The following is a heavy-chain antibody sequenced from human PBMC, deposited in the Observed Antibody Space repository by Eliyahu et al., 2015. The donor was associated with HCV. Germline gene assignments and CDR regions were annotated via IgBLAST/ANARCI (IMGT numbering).Heavy chain of an antibody. CDR3: ARDRFYGSGIPYYYYGMDV. D-gene: IGHD3-10*01. Sequence: QVQLVQSGAEVKKPGASVKVSCKAFGYTFTGYYMHWVRQAPGQGLEWMGWINPNSGGTKYAQNFQGWVTMTRDTSISTAYMELSRLRSDDTAVYYCARDRFYGSGIPYYYYGMDVWGQGTTVTVSS. J-gene: IGHJ6*02. V-gene: IGHV1-2*04. CDR2: INPNSGGT. CDR1: GYTFTGYY.